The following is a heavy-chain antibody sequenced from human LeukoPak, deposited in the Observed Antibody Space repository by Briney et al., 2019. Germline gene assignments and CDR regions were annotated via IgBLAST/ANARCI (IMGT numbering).Heavy chain of an antibody. J-gene: IGHJ6*03. CDR2: IIPIFGTA. Sequence: EASVKVSCKASGGTFSSYAISWVRQAPGQGLEWMGGIIPIFGTANYAQKFQGRVTITADESTSTAYMELSSLRSEDTAVYYCAVDIVGPPVAEGEYMDVWGKGTTVTVSS. CDR3: AVDIVGPPVAEGEYMDV. V-gene: IGHV1-69*13. CDR1: GGTFSSYA. D-gene: IGHD2-2*03.